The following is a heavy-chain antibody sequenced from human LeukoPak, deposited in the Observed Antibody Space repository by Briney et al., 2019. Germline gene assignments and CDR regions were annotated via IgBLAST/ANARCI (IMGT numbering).Heavy chain of an antibody. V-gene: IGHV4-59*02. Sequence: SETLSLTCSVSGGSVSSYYWSWIRQSPGKGLEWIGYIHNSGRTNYNPSLKSRVTISVDTSKNQFSLKLSSVTAADTAVYYCARANRGGQGRDAFDIWGQGTMVTVSS. D-gene: IGHD2-15*01. CDR2: IHNSGRT. CDR1: GGSVSSYY. CDR3: ARANRGGQGRDAFDI. J-gene: IGHJ3*02.